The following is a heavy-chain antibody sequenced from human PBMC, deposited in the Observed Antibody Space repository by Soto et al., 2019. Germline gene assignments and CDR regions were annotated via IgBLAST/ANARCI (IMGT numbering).Heavy chain of an antibody. Sequence: EEQLVESGGGLLQPGGSLRLSCAASGFSFSAYSMNWFRQAPGKGLEWLSYISNPTTYYAESVKGRFTISRDNAKNSEFLEMNSLTDEDTAVYYCARDKGWAFDIWGQGTMVTVSS. V-gene: IGHV3-48*02. CDR3: ARDKGWAFDI. CDR2: ISNPTT. J-gene: IGHJ3*02. CDR1: GFSFSAYS.